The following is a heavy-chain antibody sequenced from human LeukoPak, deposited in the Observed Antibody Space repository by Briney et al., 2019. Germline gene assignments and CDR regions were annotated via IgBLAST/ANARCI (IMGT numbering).Heavy chain of an antibody. CDR3: ARSGTMVRGVALHYYYYMDV. CDR1: GYTFTGYY. D-gene: IGHD3-10*01. J-gene: IGHJ6*03. Sequence: ASVKVSCKASGYTFTGYYMHWVRQAPGQGLEWMGWINPNSGGTNYAQKFQGRVTITADESTSTAYMELSSLRSEDTAVYYCARSGTMVRGVALHYYYYMDVWGKGTTVTISS. CDR2: INPNSGGT. V-gene: IGHV1-2*02.